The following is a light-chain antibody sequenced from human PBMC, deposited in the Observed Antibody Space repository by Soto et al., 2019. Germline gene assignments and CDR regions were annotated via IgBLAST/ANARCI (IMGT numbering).Light chain of an antibody. CDR1: QTVTSNY. V-gene: IGKV3-20*01. CDR2: GAS. J-gene: IGKJ1*01. Sequence: EIVLTQSPGTLSSSPGERANLSCRASQTVTSNYLAWYQQKPGQAPRLLFFGASIRATGLPDRFSGGGSGTDFTLTISRLEPEDFAVYYCQQYGSLPGTFGQGTKVEVK. CDR3: QQYGSLPGT.